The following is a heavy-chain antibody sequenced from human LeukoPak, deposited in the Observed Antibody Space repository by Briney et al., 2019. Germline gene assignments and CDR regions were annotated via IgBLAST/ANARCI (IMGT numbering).Heavy chain of an antibody. V-gene: IGHV1-69*04. J-gene: IGHJ6*02. CDR1: GGTFRSYG. Sequence: ASVKVSCKASGGTFRSYGINWVRQAPGQGLEWIGRVIPVFGITHYAQRFQGRVTITAGKDTSTVDMELTSLRFEDTAVYYCSRAAGGLVGAMESEYHQYAMDVWGQGTTVTVSS. CDR2: VIPVFGIT. D-gene: IGHD1-26*01. CDR3: SRAAGGLVGAMESEYHQYAMDV.